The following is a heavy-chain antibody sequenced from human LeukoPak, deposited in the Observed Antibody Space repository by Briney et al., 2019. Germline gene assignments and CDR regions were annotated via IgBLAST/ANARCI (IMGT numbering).Heavy chain of an antibody. CDR3: AKGGSLDYYGSGRSYYYYYMDV. CDR2: IRYDGSNK. D-gene: IGHD3-10*01. Sequence: GGSLRLSCAASGFTFSSYGMHWVRQAQGKGLEWVAFIRYDGSNKYYADSVKGRFTISRDNSKNTLYLQMNSLRAEDTAVYYCAKGGSLDYYGSGRSYYYYYMDVWGKGTTVTVSS. J-gene: IGHJ6*03. CDR1: GFTFSSYG. V-gene: IGHV3-30*02.